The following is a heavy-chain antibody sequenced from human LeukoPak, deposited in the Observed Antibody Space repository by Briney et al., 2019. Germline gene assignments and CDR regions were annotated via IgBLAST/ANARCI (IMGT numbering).Heavy chain of an antibody. V-gene: IGHV3-23*01. J-gene: IGHJ3*02. Sequence: GGSLRLSCAASGFTFSSYAMSWVRQAPGKGLEWVSAISGSGGSTYYADSMKGRFTISRDNSKNTLYLQMNSLRAEDTAVYYCAKVNPGPGYSSSWGAFDIWGQGTMVTVSS. D-gene: IGHD6-13*01. CDR2: ISGSGGST. CDR1: GFTFSSYA. CDR3: AKVNPGPGYSSSWGAFDI.